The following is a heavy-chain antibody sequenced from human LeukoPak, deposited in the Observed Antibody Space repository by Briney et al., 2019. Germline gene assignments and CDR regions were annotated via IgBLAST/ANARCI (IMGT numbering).Heavy chain of an antibody. D-gene: IGHD3-16*01. CDR1: GYTFTSYD. V-gene: IGHV1-8*01. J-gene: IGHJ4*02. CDR2: MNPNSGNT. Sequence: ASVKVSCKASGYTFTSYDINWVRQAPGQGLEWMGWMNPNSGNTGYAQKFQGRVTMTRNTSISTAYMELSSLRSEDTAVYYCARGTFGWLSGRYFDYWGQGTLVTVSS. CDR3: ARGTFGWLSGRYFDY.